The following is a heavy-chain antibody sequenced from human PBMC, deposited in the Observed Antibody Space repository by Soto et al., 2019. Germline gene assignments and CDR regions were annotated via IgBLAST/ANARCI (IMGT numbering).Heavy chain of an antibody. D-gene: IGHD2-15*01. CDR1: GFTFSSYS. J-gene: IGHJ4*02. CDR2: ISSSSSYI. V-gene: IGHV3-21*01. Sequence: EVQLVESGGGLVKPGGSLRLSCAASGFTFSSYSMNWVRQAPGKGLEWVSSISSSSSYIYYADSVKGRFTISRDNAKNSLYLQINRLRGEDTAVYYCARDVGYCSGGSCYPYYFDYWGQGTLVTFSS. CDR3: ARDVGYCSGGSCYPYYFDY.